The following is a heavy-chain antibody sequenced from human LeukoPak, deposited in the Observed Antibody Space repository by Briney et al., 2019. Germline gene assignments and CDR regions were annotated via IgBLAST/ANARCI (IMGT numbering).Heavy chain of an antibody. CDR1: GGTFSSYG. CDR2: ISAYNGNT. D-gene: IGHD6-19*01. V-gene: IGHV1-18*01. Sequence: ASVKVSCKASGGTFSSYGISWVRQAPGQGLEWMGWISAYNGNTNYAQKLQGRVTMTTDTSTSTAYMELRSLRSDDTAVYYCARDLPVAVAGTVDYYYGMDVWGQGTTVTVSS. CDR3: ARDLPVAVAGTVDYYYGMDV. J-gene: IGHJ6*02.